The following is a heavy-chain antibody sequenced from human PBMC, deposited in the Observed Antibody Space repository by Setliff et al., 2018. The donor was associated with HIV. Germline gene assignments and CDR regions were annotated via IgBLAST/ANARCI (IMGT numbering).Heavy chain of an antibody. CDR3: ATRNTLRYFEWLNYYYYYMDV. CDR1: GGSISSSNYY. Sequence: PSETLSLTCTVSGGSISSSNYYWGWIRQPPGKGLEWIGSIYYSGNAYYNPSLKSRVTISVDPSENQFSLKLSSVTAADTAVYYCATRNTLRYFEWLNYYYYYMDVWGKGTTVTVSS. D-gene: IGHD3-9*01. V-gene: IGHV4-39*01. J-gene: IGHJ6*03. CDR2: IYYSGNA.